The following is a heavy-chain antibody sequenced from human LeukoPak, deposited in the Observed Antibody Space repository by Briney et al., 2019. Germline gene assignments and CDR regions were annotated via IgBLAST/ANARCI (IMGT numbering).Heavy chain of an antibody. CDR2: LYYSGST. D-gene: IGHD4-17*01. CDR1: GGSISSSSYY. Sequence: SETLSLTCTVSGGSISSSSYYWGWIRQPPGKGLEWIGSLYYSGSTYSNPSIKRRLTISVDTSKNQFSQKLSSVTAADTAVYYCARHSSGPTYGDYAVDYWGQGTLVTVSS. J-gene: IGHJ4*02. CDR3: ARHSSGPTYGDYAVDY. V-gene: IGHV4-39*01.